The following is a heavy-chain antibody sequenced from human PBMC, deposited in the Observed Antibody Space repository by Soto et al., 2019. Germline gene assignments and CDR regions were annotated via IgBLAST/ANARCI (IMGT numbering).Heavy chain of an antibody. D-gene: IGHD1-1*01. CDR3: ARGPDDHYAFDI. CDR1: GGSFSGYY. Sequence: PSETLSLTCAVYGGSFSGYYWSWIRQPPGKGLEWIGEINHSGSTNYNPSLKSRVTISVDTSKNQFSLKLSSVTAADTAVYYCARGPDDHYAFDIWGQGTMVTVSS. V-gene: IGHV4-34*01. CDR2: INHSGST. J-gene: IGHJ3*02.